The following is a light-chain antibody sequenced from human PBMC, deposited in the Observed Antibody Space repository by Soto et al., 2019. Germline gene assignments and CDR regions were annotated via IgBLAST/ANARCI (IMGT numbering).Light chain of an antibody. CDR3: SSYAGSNLWV. CDR2: EVS. CDR1: SSDVGNHKY. J-gene: IGLJ3*02. Sequence: QSVLTQSPSASGSPGQSVTISCTGTSSDVGNHKYVSWYQQHPGKAPKLMIYEVSKRPSGVPDRFSGSKSGNTASLTVSGLQVEDEADYYCSSYAGSNLWVFGGGTKVTVL. V-gene: IGLV2-8*01.